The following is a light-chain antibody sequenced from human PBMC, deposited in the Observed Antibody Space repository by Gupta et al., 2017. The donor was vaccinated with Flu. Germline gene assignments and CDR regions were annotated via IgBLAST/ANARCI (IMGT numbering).Light chain of an antibody. J-gene: IGLJ3*02. CDR1: TNDVGGYNF. CDR2: EVS. CDR3: SSYTSSNTLV. Sequence: THTAPASRSPGHSITLSSAVTTNDVGGYNFVSWYQQHPGKAPKLIIYEVSNRPSGVSNRFSGSKSGNTASLTISGLQAEDEAEYYCSSYTSSNTLVFGGGTKLTVL. V-gene: IGLV2-14*01.